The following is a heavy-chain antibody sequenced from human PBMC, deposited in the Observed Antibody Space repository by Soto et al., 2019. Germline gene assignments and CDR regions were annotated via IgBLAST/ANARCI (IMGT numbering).Heavy chain of an antibody. J-gene: IGHJ4*02. CDR1: GFTFSIYW. CDR2: IKQDGSEK. CDR3: ARDFVGYPFGY. D-gene: IGHD1-26*01. Sequence: GGSLRLSCAASGFTFSIYWMSWVRQAPGKGLEWVANIKQDGSEKYYVDSVKGRFTISRDNAKNSVYLQMNSLEAEDTDVYYCARDFVGYPFGYWGKGT. V-gene: IGHV3-7*01.